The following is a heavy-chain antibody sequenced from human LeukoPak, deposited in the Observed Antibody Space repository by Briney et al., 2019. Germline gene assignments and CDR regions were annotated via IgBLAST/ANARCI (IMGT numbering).Heavy chain of an antibody. D-gene: IGHD2-2*01. CDR3: ARATTEGYCSSTSCLTIDY. Sequence: SETLSLTCTVSGGSISSYYWSWIRQPPGKGLEWIGYIYYSGSTNYNPSLKSRVTISVDTSKNQFSLKLSSVTAADTAVYYCARATTEGYCSSTSCLTIDYWGQGTLVTVSS. CDR1: GGSISSYY. J-gene: IGHJ4*02. V-gene: IGHV4-59*01. CDR2: IYYSGST.